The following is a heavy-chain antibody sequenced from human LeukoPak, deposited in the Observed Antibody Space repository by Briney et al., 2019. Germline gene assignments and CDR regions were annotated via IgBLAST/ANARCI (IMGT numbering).Heavy chain of an antibody. V-gene: IGHV4-4*08. CDR2: IQPGGST. CDR1: GGSMSGHS. Sequence: SETLSLTCNVSGGSMSGHSWSWIRQSPGKGLEWIGFIQPGGSTNYNPSLQSRVSISLDTSKNQVSLKLSSVTAADTAVYYCARGLVGLDYWGQGTLVTVSS. D-gene: IGHD2-21*01. J-gene: IGHJ4*02. CDR3: ARGLVGLDY.